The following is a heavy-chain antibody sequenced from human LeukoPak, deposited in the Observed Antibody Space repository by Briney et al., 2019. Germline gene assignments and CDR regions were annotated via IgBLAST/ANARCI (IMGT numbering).Heavy chain of an antibody. CDR3: ARGLGVVPAAISYYYYMDV. J-gene: IGHJ6*03. Sequence: GASVKVSCKASGYTFTSYDINWVRQATGQGLEWMGWMNPNSGNTGYAQKFQGRVTMTRNTSISTACMELSSLRSEDTAVYYCARGLGVVPAAISYYYYMDVWGKGTTVTISS. V-gene: IGHV1-8*01. D-gene: IGHD2-2*01. CDR2: MNPNSGNT. CDR1: GYTFTSYD.